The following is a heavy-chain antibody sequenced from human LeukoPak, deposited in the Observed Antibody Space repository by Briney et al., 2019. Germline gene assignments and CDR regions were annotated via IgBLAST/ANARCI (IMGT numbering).Heavy chain of an antibody. CDR3: ARVVDGATLDY. V-gene: IGHV3-48*04. CDR1: GFIFSTYS. D-gene: IGHD1-26*01. Sequence: PGGSLRLSCAVSGFIFSTYSMNWVRQAPGKGLEWVSYISGSSSTIHYADSVKGRFTISRDNAKNSLYLQMNSLRAEDTAVYYCARVVDGATLDYWGQGTLVTVSS. CDR2: ISGSSSTI. J-gene: IGHJ4*02.